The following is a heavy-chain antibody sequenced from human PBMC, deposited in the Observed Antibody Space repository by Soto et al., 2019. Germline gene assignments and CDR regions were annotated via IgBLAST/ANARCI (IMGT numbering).Heavy chain of an antibody. CDR1: GYTLTELS. CDR3: ATISRLSYYFDY. D-gene: IGHD3-10*01. CDR2: FDPEDGET. V-gene: IGHV1-24*01. Sequence: ASVKVSCKVSGYTLTELSMHWVRQAPGKGLEWMGGFDPEDGETIYAQKFQGRVTMTEDTYTDTAYMELSSLRSEDTAVYYCATISRLSYYFDYWGQGTLVTVSS. J-gene: IGHJ4*02.